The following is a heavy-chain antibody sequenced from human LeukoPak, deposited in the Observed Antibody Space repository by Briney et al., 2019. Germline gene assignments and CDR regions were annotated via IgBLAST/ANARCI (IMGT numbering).Heavy chain of an antibody. J-gene: IGHJ4*02. CDR2: IYYSGST. D-gene: IGHD3-3*01. Sequence: SETLSLTCTVSGGSISSYYWSWIRQPPGKGLEWIGYIYYSGSTNYNPSLKSRVTISVDTSKNQFSLKLSSVTAADTAVYYCARVEIFGAAIDYWGQGTLVTVSS. CDR3: ARVEIFGAAIDY. CDR1: GGSISSYY. V-gene: IGHV4-59*01.